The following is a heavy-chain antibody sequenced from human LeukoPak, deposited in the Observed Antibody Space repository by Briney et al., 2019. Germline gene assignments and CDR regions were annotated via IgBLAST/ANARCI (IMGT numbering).Heavy chain of an antibody. CDR3: ARVSSSSWYYFDY. CDR1: GGSISSGDYY. J-gene: IGHJ4*02. Sequence: SQTLSLTCTVSGGSISSGDYYWSWIRQPPGKGLEWIGYIYYSGSTYYNPSLKSRVTISVDTSKNQFSLKLSSVTAADTAVYYCARVSSSSWYYFDYWGQGTLVTVSS. V-gene: IGHV4-30-4*08. CDR2: IYYSGST. D-gene: IGHD6-13*01.